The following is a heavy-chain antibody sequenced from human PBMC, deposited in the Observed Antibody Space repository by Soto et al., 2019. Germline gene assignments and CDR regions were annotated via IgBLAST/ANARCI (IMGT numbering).Heavy chain of an antibody. CDR2: MLYSGNT. V-gene: IGHV4-39*01. CDR3: ARHAPYCPIDY. J-gene: IGHJ4*02. D-gene: IGHD2-8*01. Sequence: PSETLSLTCTVSGDSISSSTYYWVWIRQSPGKGLEWIGSMLYSGNTYYNPSLKNRVTRSVDTSKNQFSLKLSSVTVADTAVYYCARHAPYCPIDYWGQGTLVTVAS. CDR1: GDSISSSTYY.